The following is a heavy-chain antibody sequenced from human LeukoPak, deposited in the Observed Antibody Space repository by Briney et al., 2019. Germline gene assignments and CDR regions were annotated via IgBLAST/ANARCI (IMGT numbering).Heavy chain of an antibody. CDR2: MYFSGST. CDR1: GGSVSSSFYY. V-gene: IGHV4-39*01. J-gene: IGHJ4*02. Sequence: SETLSLTCTVSGGSVSSSFYYWGWIRQPPGKGLEWIGSMYFSGSTHYNPSLKSRVTISVDTPKSQFSLKLTSVTAADTAVYYCANAASYSVDYWGQGTLVTVSS. CDR3: ANAASYSVDY. D-gene: IGHD1-26*01.